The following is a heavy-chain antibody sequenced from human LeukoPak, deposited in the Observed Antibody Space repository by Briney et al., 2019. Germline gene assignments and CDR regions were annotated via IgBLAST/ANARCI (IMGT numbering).Heavy chain of an antibody. Sequence: GGSLRLSCAASGLTLSTDYMNWARQAPGKGLEWVSVIYSGGSTYYADSVKGRFTISRDSSKNTLYLQMNSLRAADAAVYYCARGYYYMDVWGKGTTVTVSS. J-gene: IGHJ6*03. CDR3: ARGYYYMDV. V-gene: IGHV3-53*01. CDR2: IYSGGST. CDR1: GLTLSTDY.